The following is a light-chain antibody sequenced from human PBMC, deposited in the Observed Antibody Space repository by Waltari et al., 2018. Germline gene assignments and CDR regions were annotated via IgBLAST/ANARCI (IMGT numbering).Light chain of an antibody. CDR2: WAS. Sequence: EVVMTQSPATLSVSPGERAALSCRASQSVSSNLAWYQQKPGQPPKLLIYWASTREAGVPDRFSGSGSGTDFTLTISSLQAEDVALYYCQQYYNTPWTFGQGTKVVIK. CDR3: QQYYNTPWT. V-gene: IGKV3-15*01. CDR1: QSVSSN. J-gene: IGKJ1*01.